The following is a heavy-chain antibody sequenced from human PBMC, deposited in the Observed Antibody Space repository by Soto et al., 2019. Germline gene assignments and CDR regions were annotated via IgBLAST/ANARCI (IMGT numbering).Heavy chain of an antibody. V-gene: IGHV3-23*01. CDR2: ISGNGGST. CDR3: AKGQITGKYYYYYYMDV. J-gene: IGHJ6*03. D-gene: IGHD1-20*01. CDR1: GFTFSSYA. Sequence: GGSLRLSCAASGFTFSSYAMSWVRQAPGKGLEWVSAISGNGGSTCYADSVKGRFTISRDNAKNTLYLQMNSLRAEDTALYYCAKGQITGKYYYYYYMDVWGKGTTVTVSS.